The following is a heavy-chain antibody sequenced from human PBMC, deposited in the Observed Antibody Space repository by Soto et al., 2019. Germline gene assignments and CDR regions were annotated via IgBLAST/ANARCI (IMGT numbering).Heavy chain of an antibody. V-gene: IGHV3-21*01. Sequence: GALRRSGAASGFTLSRHTMNWVRQAPGKGLEWVSFIGSRTSDIYYADSVKGRFTISRDNAKNSLYLDLTRLRAEDTAVYFCVRDYYDTSGYPNTFDMWGQGTMVTVSS. CDR2: IGSRTSDI. CDR3: VRDYYDTSGYPNTFDM. J-gene: IGHJ3*02. D-gene: IGHD3-22*01. CDR1: GFTLSRHT.